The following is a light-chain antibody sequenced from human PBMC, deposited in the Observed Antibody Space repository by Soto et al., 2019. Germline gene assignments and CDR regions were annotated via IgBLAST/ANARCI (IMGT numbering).Light chain of an antibody. J-gene: IGLJ1*01. CDR1: SSDVGAYNF. CDR2: AVR. CDR3: CSYAGSSTFDV. V-gene: IGLV2-11*01. Sequence: QSALTQPHSVSGSPGESVTISCTGTSSDVGAYNFVSWYQQHPGKAPRLLIYAVRKRPVVVPDRFSGSKSGNTASLTISGLQVEDEADYYCCSYAGSSTFDVFGTGTKLTVL.